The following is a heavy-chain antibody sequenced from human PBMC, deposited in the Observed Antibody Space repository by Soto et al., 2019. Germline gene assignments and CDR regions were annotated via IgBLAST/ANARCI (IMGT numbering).Heavy chain of an antibody. CDR1: GGTFSSYA. CDR2: IIPIFGTA. J-gene: IGHJ6*02. CDR3: ARSLVPAAMWVYYGMDV. V-gene: IGHV1-69*12. Sequence: QVQLVQSGAEVKKPGSSVKVSCKASGGTFSSYAISWVRQAPGQGLEWMGGIIPIFGTANYAQKFQGRVTITADESTSTAYMELSSLRSEDTAVYYCARSLVPAAMWVYYGMDVWGQGTTVTVSS. D-gene: IGHD2-2*01.